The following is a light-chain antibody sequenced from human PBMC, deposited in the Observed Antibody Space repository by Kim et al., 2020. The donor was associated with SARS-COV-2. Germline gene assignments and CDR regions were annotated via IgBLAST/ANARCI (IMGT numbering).Light chain of an antibody. J-gene: IGLJ3*02. CDR2: DVS. CDR3: SSYTSSSTLV. V-gene: IGLV2-14*03. Sequence: GQSITISCTGTSSDVGGYNYDSWYQQHPGKAPKLMIYDVSNRPSGVSNRFSGSKSGNTASLTISGLQAEDEADYYCSSYTSSSTLVFGGGTKLTVL. CDR1: SSDVGGYNY.